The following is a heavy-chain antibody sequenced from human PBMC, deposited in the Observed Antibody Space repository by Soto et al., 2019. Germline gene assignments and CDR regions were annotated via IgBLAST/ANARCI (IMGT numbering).Heavy chain of an antibody. Sequence: VASVKVSCKASGYTFTSYGISWVRQAPGQGLEWMGWISAYNGNTNYAQKLQGRVTMTTDTSTSTAYMELRSLRSDDTAVYYCARPYIVVVPAAVGGDDAFDIWGQGTMVTVSS. CDR3: ARPYIVVVPAAVGGDDAFDI. J-gene: IGHJ3*02. CDR1: GYTFTSYG. CDR2: ISAYNGNT. D-gene: IGHD2-2*01. V-gene: IGHV1-18*04.